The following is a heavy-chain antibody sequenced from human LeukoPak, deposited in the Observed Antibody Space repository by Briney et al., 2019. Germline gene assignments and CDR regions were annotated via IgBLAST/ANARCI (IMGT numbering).Heavy chain of an antibody. CDR1: GFTFSSYA. CDR2: ISYDGSNK. CDR3: ARDREIVVAPGPLLDY. Sequence: GGSLRLSCAASGFTFSSYAMHWVRQAPGKGLEWVAVISYDGSNKYYADSVKGRFTISRDNSKNTLYLQMNSLRAEDTAVYYCARDREIVVAPGPLLDYWGQGTLVTVSS. D-gene: IGHD3-22*01. J-gene: IGHJ4*02. V-gene: IGHV3-30-3*01.